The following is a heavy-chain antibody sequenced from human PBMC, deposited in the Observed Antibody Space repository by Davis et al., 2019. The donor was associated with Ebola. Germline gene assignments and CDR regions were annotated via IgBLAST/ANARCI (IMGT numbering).Heavy chain of an antibody. CDR3: ASSTMVRGAGCDY. V-gene: IGHV4-34*01. Sequence: PSETLSLTCAVYGGSFSGYYWSWIRQPPGKGLEWIGEINHSGSTNYNPSLKSRVTISVDRSKNQFSLKLSSVTAADTAVYYCASSTMVRGAGCDYWGQGTLVTVSS. D-gene: IGHD3-10*01. CDR2: INHSGST. J-gene: IGHJ4*02. CDR1: GGSFSGYY.